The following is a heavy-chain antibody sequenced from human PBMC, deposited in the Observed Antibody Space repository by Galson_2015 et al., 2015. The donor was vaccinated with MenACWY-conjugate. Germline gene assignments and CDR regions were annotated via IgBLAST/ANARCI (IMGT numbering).Heavy chain of an antibody. Sequence: IIYPGDSDTRYSPSFQGQVTISADKSISTAYLQWSSLKASDTAMYYCATKVEMATIIPYYFDYWGQGTLVTVSS. D-gene: IGHD5-24*01. V-gene: IGHV5-51*01. J-gene: IGHJ4*02. CDR2: IYPGDSDT. CDR3: ATKVEMATIIPYYFDY.